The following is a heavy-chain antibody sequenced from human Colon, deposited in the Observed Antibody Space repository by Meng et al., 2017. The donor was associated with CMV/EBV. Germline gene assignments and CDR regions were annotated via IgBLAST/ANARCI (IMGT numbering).Heavy chain of an antibody. CDR1: GFTFSSNG. V-gene: IGHV3-33*01. J-gene: IGHJ4*02. D-gene: IGHD5-24*01. Sequence: SCAASGFTFSSNGMHWVRQAPGKGLEWVAITWYDGSSKYYADSVKGRFTISRDNSKNTLYLQMNSLRAEDTAVYYCARDQGYNYFDYWGQGTLVTVSS. CDR2: TWYDGSSK. CDR3: ARDQGYNYFDY.